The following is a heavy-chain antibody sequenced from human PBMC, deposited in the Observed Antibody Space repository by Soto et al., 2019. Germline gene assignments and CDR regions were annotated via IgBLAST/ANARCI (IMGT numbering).Heavy chain of an antibody. CDR3: AKKYSYSSSGLPDY. J-gene: IGHJ4*02. Sequence: GGSLRLSCAASGFTFSSYGMHWVRQAPGKGLEWVAVISYDGSNKYYADSVKGRFTISRDNSKNTLYLQMNSLRAEDTAVYYCAKKYSYSSSGLPDYWGQGTLVTVS. CDR1: GFTFSSYG. CDR2: ISYDGSNK. D-gene: IGHD6-6*01. V-gene: IGHV3-30*18.